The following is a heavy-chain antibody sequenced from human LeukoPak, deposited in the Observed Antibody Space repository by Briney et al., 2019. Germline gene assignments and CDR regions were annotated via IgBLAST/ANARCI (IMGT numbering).Heavy chain of an antibody. CDR2: IYSGGST. Sequence: WGSLRLSCAASGFTVSSNYMSWVRQAPGKGLEWVSVIYSGGSTYYADSVKGRFTISRDNSKNTLYLQMNSLRAEDTAVYYCARDARRIAAAGSDVWGQGTTVTVSS. CDR1: GFTVSSNY. V-gene: IGHV3-66*01. J-gene: IGHJ6*02. CDR3: ARDARRIAAAGSDV. D-gene: IGHD6-13*01.